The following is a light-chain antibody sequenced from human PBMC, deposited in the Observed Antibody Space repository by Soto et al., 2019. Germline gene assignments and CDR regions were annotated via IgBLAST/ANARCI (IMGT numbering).Light chain of an antibody. J-gene: IGLJ2*01. Sequence: QAVVTQPPSVSGAPGQRVTISCSGSSSNIGAGYDVQWYQQVPGTAPKLLIFGHNSRPAGVPDRFSGSRSGTSASLAITGLQAEDEAEYYCQSYDSSLSNSGIFGGGTKLTVL. CDR1: SSNIGAGYD. CDR2: GHN. CDR3: QSYDSSLSNSGI. V-gene: IGLV1-40*01.